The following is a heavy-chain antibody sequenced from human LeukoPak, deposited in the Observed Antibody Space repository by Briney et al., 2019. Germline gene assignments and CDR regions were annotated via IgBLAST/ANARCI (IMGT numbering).Heavy chain of an antibody. J-gene: IGHJ4*02. CDR1: GFTFSSYA. CDR3: ARSSYYYYDSSGQGPDY. D-gene: IGHD3-22*01. Sequence: PGRSLRLSCPASGFTFSSYAMHWVRQAPGKGLEWVAVISYDGSNKYYADSVKGRFTISRDNSKSTLYLQMNSLRAGDTAVYYCARSSYYYYDSSGQGPDYWGQGTLVTVSS. CDR2: ISYDGSNK. V-gene: IGHV3-30-3*01.